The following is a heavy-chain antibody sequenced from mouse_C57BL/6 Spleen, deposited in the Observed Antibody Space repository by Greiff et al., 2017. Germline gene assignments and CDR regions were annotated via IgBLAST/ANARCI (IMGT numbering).Heavy chain of an antibody. D-gene: IGHD1-1*01. CDR2: IYPGDGDT. CDR3: ARGDTTGRYAMDY. CDR1: GYAFSSYW. Sequence: QVQLQQSGAELVKPGASVKISCKASGYAFSSYWMNWVKQRPGKGLEWIGQIYPGDGDTNYNGKFKGKATLTADKSSSTAYMQRSSLTSEDSAGYCCARGDTTGRYAMDYWGQGTSVTVSS. V-gene: IGHV1-80*01. J-gene: IGHJ4*01.